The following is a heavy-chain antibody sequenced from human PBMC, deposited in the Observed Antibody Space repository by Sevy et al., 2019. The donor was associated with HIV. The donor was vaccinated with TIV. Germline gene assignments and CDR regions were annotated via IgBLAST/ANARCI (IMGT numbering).Heavy chain of an antibody. V-gene: IGHV3-7*01. CDR1: GFTFSSYW. J-gene: IGHJ4*02. Sequence: GGSLRLSCAASGFTFSSYWMSWVRQAPGKGLEWVANIKQDGSEKYYVDSVKGRFTISRDNAKNSLYLQMNSLRAEDTAVYYCARDLDGDYGWGTFGYWGQGTLVTVSS. CDR2: IKQDGSEK. CDR3: ARDLDGDYGWGTFGY. D-gene: IGHD3-16*01.